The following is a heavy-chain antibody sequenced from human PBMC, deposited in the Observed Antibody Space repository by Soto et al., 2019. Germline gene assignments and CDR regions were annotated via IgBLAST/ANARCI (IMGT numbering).Heavy chain of an antibody. D-gene: IGHD6-19*01. CDR2: ISGSGGST. J-gene: IGHJ5*02. CDR3: AKDRLAVAATNNWFDP. CDR1: GFTFSSYA. V-gene: IGHV3-23*01. Sequence: EVQLLESGGGLVQPGGSLRLSCAASGFTFSSYAMSWVRQAPGKGLEWVSAISGSGGSTYYADSVKGRFTISRDNSKNTLHLQMNRLRAEDTAVYYCAKDRLAVAATNNWFDPWGQGTLVTVSS.